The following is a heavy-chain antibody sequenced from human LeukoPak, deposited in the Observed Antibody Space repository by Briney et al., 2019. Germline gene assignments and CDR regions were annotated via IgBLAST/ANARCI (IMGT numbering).Heavy chain of an antibody. J-gene: IGHJ2*01. CDR2: IYYSGST. CDR3: ASHYYDSSGADWYFDL. D-gene: IGHD3-22*01. CDR1: GGSIGSSSYY. V-gene: IGHV4-39*01. Sequence: PSETLSLTCTVSGGSIGSSSYYWGWIRQPPGKGLEWIGSIYYSGSTYYNPSLKSRVTISVDTSKNQFSLKLSSVTAADTAVYYCASHYYDSSGADWYFDLWGRGTLVTVSS.